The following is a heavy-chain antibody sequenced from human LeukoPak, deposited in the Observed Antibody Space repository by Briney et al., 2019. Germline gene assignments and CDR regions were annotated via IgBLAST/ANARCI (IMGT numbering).Heavy chain of an antibody. Sequence: ASVKVSCKASGYTFTGYYFHWLRQAPGQGLEWMGGIKPDTGATNFAQKFHGRLTMTTDTSISTGYMELRSLTSDDTAMYYCARDHDFGPDYWGQGTLVTVS. CDR2: IKPDTGAT. CDR1: GYTFTGYY. J-gene: IGHJ4*02. D-gene: IGHD4/OR15-4a*01. V-gene: IGHV1-2*02. CDR3: ARDHDFGPDY.